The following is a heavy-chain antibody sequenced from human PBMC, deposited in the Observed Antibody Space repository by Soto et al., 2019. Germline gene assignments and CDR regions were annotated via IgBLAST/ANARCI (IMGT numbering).Heavy chain of an antibody. CDR1: GGSISSSSYY. D-gene: IGHD3-9*01. Sequence: PSETLSLTCTVSGGSISSSSYYWGWIRQPPGKGLEWIGSIYYSGSTYYNPSLKSRVTISVDTSKNQFSLKLSSVTAADTAVYYCARRTANYDILTGYERWFDPWGQGTLVTVSS. CDR2: IYYSGST. J-gene: IGHJ5*02. CDR3: ARRTANYDILTGYERWFDP. V-gene: IGHV4-39*01.